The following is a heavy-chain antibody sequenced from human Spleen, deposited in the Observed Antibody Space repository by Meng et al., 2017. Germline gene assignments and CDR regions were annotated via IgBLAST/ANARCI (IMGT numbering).Heavy chain of an antibody. Sequence: GGSLRLSCAASGFTFSSYEMNWVRQAPGKGPEWVSYISSSGTTTYNADSVKGRFTISRDNAKNSLYLQMNSLRVEDTAVYYCARVRALDYHGSGNIDPWGQGTLVTVSS. V-gene: IGHV3-48*03. J-gene: IGHJ5*02. D-gene: IGHD3-10*01. CDR2: ISSSGTTT. CDR3: ARVRALDYHGSGNIDP. CDR1: GFTFSSYE.